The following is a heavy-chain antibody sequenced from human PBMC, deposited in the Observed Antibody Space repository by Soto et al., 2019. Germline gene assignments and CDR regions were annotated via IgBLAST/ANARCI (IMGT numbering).Heavy chain of an antibody. CDR2: ISHDGNSK. J-gene: IGHJ4*02. Sequence: GGSLRLSXAASGFTFSDHGMHWVRQAPGKGLEWVAVISHDGNSKYYGDSVKGRFTVSRDNSNNMAYLQMNSLRLEDTAMYYCAKQFDLGGLEDYWGQGTLVTVSS. D-gene: IGHD1-1*01. V-gene: IGHV3-30*18. CDR1: GFTFSDHG. CDR3: AKQFDLGGLEDY.